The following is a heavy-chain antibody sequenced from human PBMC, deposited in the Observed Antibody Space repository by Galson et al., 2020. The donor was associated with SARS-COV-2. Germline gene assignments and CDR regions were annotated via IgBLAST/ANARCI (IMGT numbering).Heavy chain of an antibody. CDR2: ISYGGNHK. J-gene: IGHJ6*02. V-gene: IGHV3-33*05. CDR1: GFTFSTYG. CDR3: AREAHEYSPFYFYHGMDV. Sequence: GGSLRLSCVVSGFTFSTYGMHWVRQAPGKGLEWVAVISYGGNHKYYSESVQGRFTISRDISKNTLYLEMNNLGTGDTAVYYCAREAHEYSPFYFYHGMDVWGQGTTVTVSS. D-gene: IGHD4-4*01.